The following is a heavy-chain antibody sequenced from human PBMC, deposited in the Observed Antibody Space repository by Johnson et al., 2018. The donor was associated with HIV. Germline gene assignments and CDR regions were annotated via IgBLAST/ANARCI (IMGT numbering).Heavy chain of an antibody. CDR2: ISYDGSSK. CDR1: GFSFSDYA. V-gene: IGHV3-30*04. D-gene: IGHD3-22*01. J-gene: IGHJ3*02. CDR3: ARGITMIAVVKGDAFDI. Sequence: VQLVESGGGVVQPGRSLRLSCAASGFSFSDYAMHWVRQAPGKGLEWVAVISYDGSSKFYPNSLKGRFSISRDNSKNTVYLQMNSLRTEDTAVYYCARGITMIAVVKGDAFDIWGQGTMVTVS.